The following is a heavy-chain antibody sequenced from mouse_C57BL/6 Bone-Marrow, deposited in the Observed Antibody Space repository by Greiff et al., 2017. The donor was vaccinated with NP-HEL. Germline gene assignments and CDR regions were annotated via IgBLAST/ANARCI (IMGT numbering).Heavy chain of an antibody. CDR3: ANWDWFAY. V-gene: IGHV1-59*01. D-gene: IGHD4-1*01. CDR1: GYTFTSYW. Sequence: QVHVKQSGAELVRPGTSVKLSCKASGYTFTSYWMHWVKQRPGQGLEWIGVIDPSDSYTNYNQKFKGKATLTVDTSSSTAYMQLSSLTSEDSAVYYCANWDWFAYWGQGTLVTVSA. CDR2: IDPSDSYT. J-gene: IGHJ3*01.